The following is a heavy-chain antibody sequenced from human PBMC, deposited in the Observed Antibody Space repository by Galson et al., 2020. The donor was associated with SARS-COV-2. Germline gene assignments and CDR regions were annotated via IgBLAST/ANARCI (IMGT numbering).Heavy chain of an antibody. J-gene: IGHJ6*03. CDR2: IKQDGSEK. D-gene: IGHD2-21*01. CDR3: AREWRFTYLVYNYYYMDV. V-gene: IGHV3-7*03. CDR1: GFTFSSYW. Sequence: GESLKISCAASGFTFSSYWMSWVRQAPGKGLEWVANIKQDGSEKYYVDSLKGRFTISRDNAKNSLYVQMNSLRAEDTAVYYCAREWRFTYLVYNYYYMDVWGKGTTVTVSS.